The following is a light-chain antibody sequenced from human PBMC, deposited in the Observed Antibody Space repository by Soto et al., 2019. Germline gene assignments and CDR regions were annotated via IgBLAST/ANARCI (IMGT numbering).Light chain of an antibody. CDR2: NVN. CDR3: SSYTTTSTVI. J-gene: IGLJ2*01. V-gene: IGLV2-14*01. CDR1: SSDVGAYNY. Sequence: QSALTQPASVSGSPGQSITISCTGTSSDVGAYNYVSWYQQHPGKAPKLMIYNVNNRPSGVSNRFSGSKSGNTASLTISGLQGEDEADYYCSSYTTTSTVIFGGGTKVTVL.